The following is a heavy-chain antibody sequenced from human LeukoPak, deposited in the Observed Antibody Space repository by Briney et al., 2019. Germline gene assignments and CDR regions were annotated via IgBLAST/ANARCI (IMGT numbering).Heavy chain of an antibody. J-gene: IGHJ4*02. CDR2: ISYDGSNK. CDR3: ARDRSSSWSAFDY. Sequence: PGRSLRLSCAASGFTFSSYAMHWVRQAPGKGLEWVAVISYDGSNKYYADSAKGRFTISRDNSKNTLYLQMNSLRAEDTAVYYCARDRSSSWSAFDYWGQGTLVTVSS. CDR1: GFTFSSYA. D-gene: IGHD6-13*01. V-gene: IGHV3-30-3*01.